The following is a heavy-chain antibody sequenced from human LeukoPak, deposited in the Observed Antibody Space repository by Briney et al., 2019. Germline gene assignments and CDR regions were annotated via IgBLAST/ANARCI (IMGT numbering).Heavy chain of an antibody. D-gene: IGHD3-9*01. CDR3: ARQGYDILTGYIDAFDI. CDR2: VSNSGST. J-gene: IGHJ3*02. CDR1: GGSIRNYY. Sequence: PSETLSLTCSVSGGSIRNYYWTWIRQPPGKGLEWIGHVSNSGSTKYNPSLKSRVTISIDTSKNQFSLKLRSVTAADTAIYYCARQGYDILTGYIDAFDIWGQGTMVTVSS. V-gene: IGHV4-59*08.